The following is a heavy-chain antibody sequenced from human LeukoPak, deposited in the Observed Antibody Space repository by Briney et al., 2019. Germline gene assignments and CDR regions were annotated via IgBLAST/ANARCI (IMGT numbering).Heavy chain of an antibody. CDR3: ARVTTATDAFDI. D-gene: IGHD3-3*01. V-gene: IGHV1-46*01. CDR2: INPSGGST. J-gene: IGHJ3*02. CDR1: GYTFTSYY. Sequence: ASVTVSCKASGYTFTSYYMHWVRQAPGQGLEWMGIINPSGGSTSYAQKFQGRVTMTRDTSTSTVYMELSSLRSEDTAVYYCARVTTATDAFDIWGQGTMVTVSS.